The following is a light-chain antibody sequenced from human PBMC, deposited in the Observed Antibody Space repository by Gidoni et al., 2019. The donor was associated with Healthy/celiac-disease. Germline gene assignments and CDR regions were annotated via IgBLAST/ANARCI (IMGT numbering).Light chain of an antibody. CDR3: QQSYSTPQT. V-gene: IGKV1-39*01. CDR1: QSISSY. J-gene: IGKJ2*01. CDR2: AAS. Sequence: IQLTQSPSSLSASVGDRVTITCRASQSISSYLNWYQQKPGKAPKLLIYAASSLQSGVPSRCSGSGSGTDFTLTISRLQPEDFATYYCQQSYSTPQTFGQGTKLEIK.